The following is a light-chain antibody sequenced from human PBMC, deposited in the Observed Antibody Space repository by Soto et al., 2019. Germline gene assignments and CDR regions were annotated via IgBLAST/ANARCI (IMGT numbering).Light chain of an antibody. CDR3: QTWGNGIVV. Sequence: QPVLTQSPSASASLGASVKLTCTLSSGHSYYAIAWHQQQPEKGPRYLMNVNSDGSHSKGDGIPDRFSGSSSGAERYLTISSLQSEDEADYYCQTWGNGIVVFGGGTKVTVL. CDR1: SGHSYYA. V-gene: IGLV4-69*01. CDR2: VNSDGSH. J-gene: IGLJ2*01.